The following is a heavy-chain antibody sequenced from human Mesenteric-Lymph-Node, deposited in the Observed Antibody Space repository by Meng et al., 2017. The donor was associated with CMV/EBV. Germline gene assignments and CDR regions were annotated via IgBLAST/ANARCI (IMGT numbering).Heavy chain of an antibody. J-gene: IGHJ4*02. V-gene: IGHV3-30*02. CDR3: AKFGVSGLDY. CDR2: IRYDGSNK. CDR1: GFTFSSYG. D-gene: IGHD3-3*01. Sequence: GGSLRLSCAASGFTFSSYGMHWVRQAPGKGLEWVAFIRYDGSNKYYADSVKGRFTISRDNSKNTLYLQMNSLRAEDTAVYYCAKFGVSGLDYWGQGTLVTVSS.